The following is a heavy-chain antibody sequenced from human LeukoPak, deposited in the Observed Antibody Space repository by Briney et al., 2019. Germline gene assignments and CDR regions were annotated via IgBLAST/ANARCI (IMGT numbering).Heavy chain of an antibody. Sequence: SQTLSLPCTVSGGSISRGSYHWRWIRQPAGTGLEWIGRIYTSWSTNYNPSLKSRVTISVDTSKNQFSLKLSCVTAADTAVYYCALCTVNGGWLGAFDIWGQGTMVTVSS. CDR2: IYTSWST. CDR1: GGSISRGSYH. V-gene: IGHV4-61*02. CDR3: ALCTVNGGWLGAFDI. J-gene: IGHJ3*02. D-gene: IGHD4-17*01.